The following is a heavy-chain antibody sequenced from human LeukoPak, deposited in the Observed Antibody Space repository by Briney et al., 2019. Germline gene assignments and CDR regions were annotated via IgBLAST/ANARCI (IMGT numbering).Heavy chain of an antibody. J-gene: IGHJ4*02. Sequence: PGGSLRLSCAASGFTFSSYAMHWVRQAPGRGLEWVAVISYDGSNKYYADSVKGRFTISRDNSKNTLYLQMNSLRAEDTAVYYCARGNTVVPAAIDYWGQGNLVTVSS. V-gene: IGHV3-30*01. CDR3: ARGNTVVPAAIDY. CDR2: ISYDGSNK. CDR1: GFTFSSYA. D-gene: IGHD2-2*01.